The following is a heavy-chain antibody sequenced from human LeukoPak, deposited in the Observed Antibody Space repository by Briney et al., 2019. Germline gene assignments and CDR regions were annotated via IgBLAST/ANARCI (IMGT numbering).Heavy chain of an antibody. J-gene: IGHJ4*02. CDR2: IYNDGST. CDR1: GFSVSSNY. Sequence: GGSLRLSCAASGFSVSSNYMSWVRQAPGKGLEWVSSIYNDGSTYYAESVKGRFTISRDNPKNTLYLQMNSLRAEDTAMYYCARDLALWGQGTLVTVSS. CDR3: ARDLAL. D-gene: IGHD3-3*02. V-gene: IGHV3-66*01.